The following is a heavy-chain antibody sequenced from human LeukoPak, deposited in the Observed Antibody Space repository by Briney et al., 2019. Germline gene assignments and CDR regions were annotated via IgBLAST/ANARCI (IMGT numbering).Heavy chain of an antibody. V-gene: IGHV3-7*02. CDR1: GFTFNTYA. CDR2: IRQDGNEK. CDR3: VGYTSAWYQAY. Sequence: GGSLRLSCAASGFTFNTYAMSWVRQAPGRGLEWVANIRQDGNEKNYVDSVKGRFTISRDNAKTSLYLQMNSLRAEDTAIYYCVGYTSAWYQAYWGQGTLVTVSS. J-gene: IGHJ4*02. D-gene: IGHD6-19*01.